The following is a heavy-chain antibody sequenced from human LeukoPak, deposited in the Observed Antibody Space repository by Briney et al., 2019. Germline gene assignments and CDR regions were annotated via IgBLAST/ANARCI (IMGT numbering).Heavy chain of an antibody. V-gene: IGHV1-18*01. CDR1: GYTFTSYG. CDR2: ISAYNGNT. Sequence: EASVKVSCKASGYTFTSYGISWVRQAPGQGLEWMGWISAYNGNTNYAQKLQGRVTMTTDTSTSTAYMELRSLRSDDTAVYYCARVLGSRHYYESTGYLDYWGQGTLVTVSS. J-gene: IGHJ4*02. CDR3: ARVLGSRHYYESTGYLDY. D-gene: IGHD3-22*01.